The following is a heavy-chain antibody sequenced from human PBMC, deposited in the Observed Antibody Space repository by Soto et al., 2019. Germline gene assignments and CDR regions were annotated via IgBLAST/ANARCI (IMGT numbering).Heavy chain of an antibody. CDR2: IWYDGSNK. J-gene: IGHJ4*02. V-gene: IGHV3-33*01. D-gene: IGHD2-15*01. CDR3: VSPTRPGVVAATFGY. Sequence: QVQLVESGGGVVQPGRSLRLSCAASGFTFSSYGMHWVRQAPGKGLEWVAVIWYDGSNKYYADSVKGRFTISRDNSKNTLYLQRNSLRAEDTAVYYCVSPTRPGVVAATFGYWGQGTLVTVSS. CDR1: GFTFSSYG.